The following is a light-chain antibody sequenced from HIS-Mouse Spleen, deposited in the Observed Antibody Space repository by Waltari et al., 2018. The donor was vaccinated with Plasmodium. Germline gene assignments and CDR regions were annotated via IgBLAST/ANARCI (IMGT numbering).Light chain of an antibody. CDR2: KAS. Sequence: DIQMTQSPSTLSASVGDRVTITCRASQSIRSRLAWYQQKPGKAPKLLIYKASSLERGVPSRFSGSGSGTEFTLTISSLQPDDFATYYCQQYNSYSWTFGQGTKVEIK. J-gene: IGKJ1*01. V-gene: IGKV1-5*03. CDR1: QSIRSR. CDR3: QQYNSYSWT.